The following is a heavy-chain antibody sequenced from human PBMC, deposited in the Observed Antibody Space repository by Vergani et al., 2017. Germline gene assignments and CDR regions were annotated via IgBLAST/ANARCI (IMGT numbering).Heavy chain of an antibody. CDR1: GFSLSNARMG. Sequence: QVTLKESGPVLVKPTETLTLTCTVSGFSLSNARMGVSWIRQPPGKALEWLAHIFSNDEKSYSTSLKSRLTISKDTSKNQVVLTMTNMDPVDTATYYCAHARAYKQWLPYHHFDYWGLGTLVTVSS. V-gene: IGHV2-26*01. J-gene: IGHJ4*02. D-gene: IGHD6-19*01. CDR2: IFSNDEK. CDR3: AHARAYKQWLPYHHFDY.